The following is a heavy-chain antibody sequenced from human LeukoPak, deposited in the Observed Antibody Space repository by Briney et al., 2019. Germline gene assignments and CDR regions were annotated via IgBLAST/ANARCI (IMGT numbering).Heavy chain of an antibody. J-gene: IGHJ6*03. CDR3: ARLPEDSGSALGYYYMDV. D-gene: IGHD1-26*01. V-gene: IGHV5-51*01. CDR2: IFPGDSDT. CDR1: GYSFASYW. Sequence: GESLKISCKGSGYSFASYWIGWVRQMPGKGLEWMGIIFPGDSDTTYSPSFQGQVTISADKSISTAYLQWSSLKASDTAMYYCARLPEDSGSALGYYYMDVWGKGTTVTVSS.